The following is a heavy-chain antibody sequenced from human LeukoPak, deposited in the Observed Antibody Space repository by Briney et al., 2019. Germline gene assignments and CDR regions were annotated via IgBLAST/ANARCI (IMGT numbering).Heavy chain of an antibody. J-gene: IGHJ4*02. Sequence: PGGSLRLSCAASGFTFSSYSMNWVRQAPGKGLEWGSAIIGSGGMTYYADSVKGRFTISRDNSKSTLYLQMNSLRAEDTAVYYCAKEGANEYGDYGGIFDYWGQGTLVTVSS. D-gene: IGHD4-17*01. V-gene: IGHV3-23*01. CDR2: IIGSGGMT. CDR1: GFTFSSYS. CDR3: AKEGANEYGDYGGIFDY.